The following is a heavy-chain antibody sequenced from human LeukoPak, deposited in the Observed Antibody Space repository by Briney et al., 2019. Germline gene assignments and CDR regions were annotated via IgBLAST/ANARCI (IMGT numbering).Heavy chain of an antibody. J-gene: IGHJ4*02. CDR2: ISGSGGST. Sequence: GGSLRLSCAASGFTFSSYGMSWVRQAPGKGLEWVSAISGSGGSTYYADSVKGRFTISRDNSKNSLYLQMNSLGVEDTAMYYCARDGLRRPPTPYCGGDCPLDYWGQGTLVSVSS. CDR1: GFTFSSYG. V-gene: IGHV3-23*01. D-gene: IGHD2-21*02. CDR3: ARDGLRRPPTPYCGGDCPLDY.